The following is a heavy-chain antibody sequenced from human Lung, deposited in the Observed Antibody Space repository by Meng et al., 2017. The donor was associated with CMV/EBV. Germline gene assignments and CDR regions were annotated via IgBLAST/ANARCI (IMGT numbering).Heavy chain of an antibody. J-gene: IGHJ6*02. V-gene: IGHV1-18*01. D-gene: IGHD3-3*01. CDR1: DYSFTSYG. CDR3: ARSITIYRIDV. CDR2: INTYKGNT. Sequence: ASVXVSCNSSDYSFTSYGISWVRQAPGQGLEWMGWINTYKGNTNYAQKFQGRVTMTAETSTGTVYMEVRGLRFDDTAIYYCARSITIYRIDVWGLGTAVTVSS.